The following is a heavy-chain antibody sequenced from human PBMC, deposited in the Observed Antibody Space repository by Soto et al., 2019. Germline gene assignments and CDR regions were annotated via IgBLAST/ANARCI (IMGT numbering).Heavy chain of an antibody. J-gene: IGHJ3*02. V-gene: IGHV1-69*13. CDR3: ARVGSDDSSGYYPNDAFDI. CDR2: IIPIFGTA. Sequence: GASVKVSCKASGGTFSSYAISWVRQAPGQGLEWMGGIIPIFGTANYAQKFQGRVTITADESTSTAYMELSSLRSEDTAVYYCARVGSDDSSGYYPNDAFDIWGQGTMVTVSS. D-gene: IGHD3-22*01. CDR1: GGTFSSYA.